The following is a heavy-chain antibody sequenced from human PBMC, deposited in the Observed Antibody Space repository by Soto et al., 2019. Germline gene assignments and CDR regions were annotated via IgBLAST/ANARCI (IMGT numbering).Heavy chain of an antibody. V-gene: IGHV4-30-4*01. CDR2: ISYSGRT. CDR3: ARDGYCSTAACYMLGNIYPVNYGMDV. J-gene: IGHJ6*02. D-gene: IGHD2-2*02. CDR1: GGSISSGDYY. Sequence: PSETLSLTCTVSGGSISSGDYYWNWIRQSPGKGLEWIGYISYSGRTYYNPSLKSRVTISVDTSKNQFSLKLSSVTAADTAMYYCARDGYCSTAACYMLGNIYPVNYGMDVWGQGTTVTVSS.